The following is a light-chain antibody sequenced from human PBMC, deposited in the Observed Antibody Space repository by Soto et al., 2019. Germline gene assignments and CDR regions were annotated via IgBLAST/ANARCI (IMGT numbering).Light chain of an antibody. J-gene: IGKJ5*01. Sequence: EIVLTQSPGTPSLSPGERATLSCRASQSVSSSYLAWYQEKPGQAPRLLIYGASSRATGIPDRFSGSGSGTDFTLTISRLEPEDFAVYHCQQYGSSLPITFGQGTRLDIK. CDR1: QSVSSSY. CDR2: GAS. V-gene: IGKV3-20*01. CDR3: QQYGSSLPIT.